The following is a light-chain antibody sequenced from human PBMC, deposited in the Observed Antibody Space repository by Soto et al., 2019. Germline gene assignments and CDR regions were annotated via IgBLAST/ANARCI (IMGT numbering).Light chain of an antibody. CDR1: QSVSNY. J-gene: IGKJ3*01. Sequence: EIVLTQSPATLSLYPGERATLSCRASQSVSNYLAWYQQKPGQAPRLLIYDASNRATGIPARFSGSGSGTDFTLTISSLEPEDFAVYYCQQRSNWPPVTFGPGTKVDIK. V-gene: IGKV3-11*01. CDR3: QQRSNWPPVT. CDR2: DAS.